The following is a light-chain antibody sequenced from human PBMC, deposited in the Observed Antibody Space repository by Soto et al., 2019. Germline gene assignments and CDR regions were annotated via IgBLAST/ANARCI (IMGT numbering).Light chain of an antibody. CDR2: DTN. V-gene: IGLV8-61*01. Sequence: QTVVTQEPSFSVSPGGTVTLTCGLTSDSVSSSYYPSWYQQTPGQAPRTLIYDTNTRSSGVPDRVSGSILGNKAALTITGAQADDESDYYCVLYMGSGIAVFGGGTKLTVL. J-gene: IGLJ3*02. CDR1: SDSVSSSYY. CDR3: VLYMGSGIAV.